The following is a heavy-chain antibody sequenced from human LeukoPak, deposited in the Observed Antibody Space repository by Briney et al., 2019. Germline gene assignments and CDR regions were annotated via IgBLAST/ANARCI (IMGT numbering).Heavy chain of an antibody. J-gene: IGHJ4*02. CDR1: GFTFSSYA. D-gene: IGHD3-10*01. V-gene: IGHV3-23*01. Sequence: GVCLRLSCAASGFTFSSYAMTWVRQAPGKGLEWVAAISSRGITSYYADSVKGRFTISRDNSNNTLFLQMNSLRAEDTAVYYCAKDPQWDVDRYGSGSYYLYWGQGTLVTVSS. CDR2: ISSRGITS. CDR3: AKDPQWDVDRYGSGSYYLY.